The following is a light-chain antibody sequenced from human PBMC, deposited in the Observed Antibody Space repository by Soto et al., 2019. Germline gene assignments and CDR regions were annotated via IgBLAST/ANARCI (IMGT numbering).Light chain of an antibody. V-gene: IGLV2-14*01. CDR3: SSYTTSSTFYV. CDR1: SSDVGSYNY. J-gene: IGLJ1*01. Sequence: QSALTQPASVSGSPGQSITISCTGTSSDVGSYNYVSWYQQHPGKAPKLMIYDVSNRPSGVSNRFSGSKSGNTASLTISGLQAEDEADYYCSSYTTSSTFYVFGTGTQLTVL. CDR2: DVS.